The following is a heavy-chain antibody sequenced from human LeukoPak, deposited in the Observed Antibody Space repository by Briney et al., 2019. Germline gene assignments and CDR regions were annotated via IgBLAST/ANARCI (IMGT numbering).Heavy chain of an antibody. CDR3: ASRVAFDI. CDR2: IDGSSSRI. J-gene: IGHJ3*02. Sequence: GGSLRLSCAASGFTFSDYYMSWIRQAPGKGLEWVSYIDGSSSRINYADSVKGRFTISRDNAKNSLFLQMNTLTVEDTAVYYCASRVAFDIWGLGTMVPVSS. CDR1: GFTFSDYY. D-gene: IGHD3-3*01. V-gene: IGHV3-11*01.